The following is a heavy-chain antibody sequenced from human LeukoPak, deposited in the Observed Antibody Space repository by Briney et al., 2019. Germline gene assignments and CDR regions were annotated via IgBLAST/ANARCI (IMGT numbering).Heavy chain of an antibody. CDR3: ARGYPYYYDSSGQYFDY. Sequence: PSETLSLTCTVSGGSISSSSYYWGWIRQPPGKGLEWIGYIYYSGSTNYNPSLKSRVTISVDTSKNQFSLKLSSVTAADTAVYYCARGYPYYYDSSGQYFDYWGQGTLVTVSS. CDR2: IYYSGST. CDR1: GGSISSSSYY. V-gene: IGHV4-61*05. D-gene: IGHD3-22*01. J-gene: IGHJ4*02.